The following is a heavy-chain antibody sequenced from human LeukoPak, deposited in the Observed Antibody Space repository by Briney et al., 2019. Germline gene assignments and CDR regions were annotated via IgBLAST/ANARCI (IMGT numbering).Heavy chain of an antibody. V-gene: IGHV3-33*01. Sequence: GGSLRLSCAASGFTFSSYGMHWVRQAPGKGLEWVAVIWYDGSNKYYAGAVKGRFTISRDNSKNTLYLQMNSLRAEDTAVYYCAREDYGDYAFDIWGQGTMVTVSS. J-gene: IGHJ3*02. CDR1: GFTFSSYG. CDR3: AREDYGDYAFDI. CDR2: IWYDGSNK. D-gene: IGHD4-17*01.